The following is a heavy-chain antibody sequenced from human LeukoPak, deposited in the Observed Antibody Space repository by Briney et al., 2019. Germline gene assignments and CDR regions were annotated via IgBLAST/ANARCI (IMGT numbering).Heavy chain of an antibody. Sequence: ASVKVSCKASGYTFTSYGISWVRQAPGQGLEWMGIINPSGGSTSYAQKFQGRVTMTRDTSTSTVYMELSSLRSEDTAVYYRARDEAPEYCSSTSCYTPYYYYYGMDVWGQGTTVTVSS. J-gene: IGHJ6*02. V-gene: IGHV1-46*01. CDR3: ARDEAPEYCSSTSCYTPYYYYYGMDV. CDR2: INPSGGST. D-gene: IGHD2-2*02. CDR1: GYTFTSYG.